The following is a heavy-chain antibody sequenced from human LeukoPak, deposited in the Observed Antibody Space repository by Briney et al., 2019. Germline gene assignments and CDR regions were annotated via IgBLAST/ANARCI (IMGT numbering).Heavy chain of an antibody. CDR2: IYYSGST. CDR1: GGSISSYY. D-gene: IGHD2-15*01. J-gene: IGHJ4*02. CDR3: ARDSGSNFDY. Sequence: ASETLSLTCTVSGGSISSYYWSWIRQPPGKGLEWIGYIYYSGSTNYNPSLKSRVTISVDTSKNQFSLKLSSVTAADTAVYYCARDSGSNFDYWGQGTLVTVSS. V-gene: IGHV4-59*01.